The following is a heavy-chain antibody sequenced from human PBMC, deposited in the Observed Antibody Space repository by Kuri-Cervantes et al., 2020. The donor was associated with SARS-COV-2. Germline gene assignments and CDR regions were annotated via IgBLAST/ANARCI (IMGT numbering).Heavy chain of an antibody. D-gene: IGHD3-3*01. CDR1: GFTFSSYS. Sequence: GESLKISCAASGFTFSSYSMNWVRQAPGKGLEWVSYISSSSSTIYYADSVKGRLTISRDNAKNSLYLQVNSLRAEDMTVYYCVRPKERIFGVVILYYYYYYGMDVWGQGTTVTVSS. CDR2: ISSSSSTI. CDR3: VRPKERIFGVVILYYYYYYGMDV. J-gene: IGHJ6*02. V-gene: IGHV3-48*01.